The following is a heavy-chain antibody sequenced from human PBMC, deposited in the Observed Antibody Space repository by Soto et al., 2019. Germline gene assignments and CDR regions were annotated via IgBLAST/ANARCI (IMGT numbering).Heavy chain of an antibody. CDR1: GYTSTNYG. Sequence: ASVKVSCKASGYTSTNYGMHWVRQAPGQGLEWMGWINAYNGNTNYAQKLQGKVTMTRDTSTSTAYMELRSLRSDDTAVYYCARSGLLRPIMDVWGKGTTVTVSS. V-gene: IGHV1-18*01. CDR2: INAYNGNT. J-gene: IGHJ6*03. D-gene: IGHD3-22*01. CDR3: ARSGLLRPIMDV.